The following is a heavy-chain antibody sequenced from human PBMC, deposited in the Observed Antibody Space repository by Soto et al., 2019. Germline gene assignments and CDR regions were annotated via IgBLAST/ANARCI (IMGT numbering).Heavy chain of an antibody. V-gene: IGHV3-53*01. D-gene: IGHD3-22*01. J-gene: IGHJ4*02. Sequence: EVQLVESGGGLIQPGGSLRVSCAASGFTVSRSYMSWVRQAPGKGLEWVSVIYSGGSTNYADSVKGRFTISRDNSKKTLYLQMTSLRVEDKAVYYCARDTYYYDSSGQPYWGQGTLVTVSS. CDR3: ARDTYYYDSSGQPY. CDR2: IYSGGST. CDR1: GFTVSRSY.